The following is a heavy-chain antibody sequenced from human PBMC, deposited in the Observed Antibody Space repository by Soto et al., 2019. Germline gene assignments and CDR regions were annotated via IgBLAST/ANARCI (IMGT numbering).Heavy chain of an antibody. CDR3: TRRGGFPFALDT. CDR1: GGSISHYY. V-gene: IGHV4-59*08. D-gene: IGHD1-26*01. CDR2: IADTGST. J-gene: IGHJ3*02. Sequence: QVQLQESGPGLVKPSETLSLTCAVSGGSISHYYWSWIRHPPGKGLEWIGYIADTGSTNYNASLRSRVTLSVDTSKNQFSLELRSVTAADTAVYYCTRRGGFPFALDTWGQGTMVTVSS.